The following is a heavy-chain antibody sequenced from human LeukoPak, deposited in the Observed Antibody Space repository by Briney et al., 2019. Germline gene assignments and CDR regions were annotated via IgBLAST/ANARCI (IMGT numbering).Heavy chain of an antibody. CDR1: GFAFSGYA. J-gene: IGHJ3*02. D-gene: IGHD3-10*01. CDR3: AKDQSPASGTHDALDI. V-gene: IGHV3-23*01. CDR2: ISVRGDST. Sequence: PGGSLRLSCAVSGFAFSGYAMSWVRQAPGKGLEWVAAISVRGDSTYYADSVKGRFTISRDNSKKTLSLQMNSLRAEDTAVYYCAKDQSPASGTHDALDIWGQGTMVTVSS.